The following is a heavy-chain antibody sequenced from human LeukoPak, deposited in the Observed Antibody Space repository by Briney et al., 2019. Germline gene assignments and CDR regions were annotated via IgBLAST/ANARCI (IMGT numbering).Heavy chain of an antibody. Sequence: PGGSLRHSCAGSGFTFEDHGMNWVRQAPGKGLEWVSGITWNGGSTGYADSVKGRFTISRDNAKNSLYLQMSSLRAEDTALYYCARDRSDGAFASWGQGTLVTVSS. V-gene: IGHV3-20*04. CDR1: GFTFEDHG. D-gene: IGHD1-26*01. CDR2: ITWNGGST. J-gene: IGHJ4*02. CDR3: ARDRSDGAFAS.